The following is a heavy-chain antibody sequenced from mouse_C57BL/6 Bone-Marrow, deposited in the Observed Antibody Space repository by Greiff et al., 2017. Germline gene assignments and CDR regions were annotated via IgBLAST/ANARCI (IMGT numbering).Heavy chain of an antibody. D-gene: IGHD2-3*01. J-gene: IGHJ4*01. Sequence: EVKLMESGGGLVKPGGSLKLSCAASGFTFSSYAMSWVRQTPEKRLEWVATISDGGSYTYYPDNVKGRFTISRDNAKNNLYLQMSHLKSEDTAMYYCARENDGYLYYYAMDYWGQGTSVTVSS. CDR1: GFTFSSYA. CDR3: ARENDGYLYYYAMDY. CDR2: ISDGGSYT. V-gene: IGHV5-4*01.